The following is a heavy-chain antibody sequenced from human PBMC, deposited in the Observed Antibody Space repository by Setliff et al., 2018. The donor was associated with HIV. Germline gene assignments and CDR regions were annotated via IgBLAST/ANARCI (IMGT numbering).Heavy chain of an antibody. CDR1: GGSISSSTYY. CDR3: AILRGYSYGYFFDY. Sequence: PSETLSLTCTVSGGSISSSTYYWGWIRQPPGKGLEWIASIYQSGSTYYNPSLKSRVIISIDTSKNPFSLKLSSVTAADTAVYYCAILRGYSYGYFFDYWGQGMLVTVSS. D-gene: IGHD5-18*01. CDR2: IYQSGST. V-gene: IGHV4-39*07. J-gene: IGHJ4*02.